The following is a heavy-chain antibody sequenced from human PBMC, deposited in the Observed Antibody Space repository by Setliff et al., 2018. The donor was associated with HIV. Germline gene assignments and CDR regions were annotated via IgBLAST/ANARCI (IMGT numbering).Heavy chain of an antibody. Sequence: PGGSLRLSCAASGFRFSDYYMNWIRQAPGKGLEWISSISSSGRTIKYADSVKGRFTISRDNAKRSFYLQMNSLRAEDTGVYYCTRGEDWGQGTLVTVSS. CDR2: ISSSGRTI. D-gene: IGHD1-26*01. CDR1: GFRFSDYY. J-gene: IGHJ4*02. V-gene: IGHV3-11*04. CDR3: TRGED.